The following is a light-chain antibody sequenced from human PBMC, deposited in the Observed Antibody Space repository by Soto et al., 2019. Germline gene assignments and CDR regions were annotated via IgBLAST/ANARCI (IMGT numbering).Light chain of an antibody. CDR1: QSVGGN. V-gene: IGKV3-20*01. Sequence: ERVKTQSPATLTVSPGERATLSCRASQSVGGNLAWYQHKPGQAPRLLIYHTSSRATGIPDRFSGSGSGTDFTLTISRLEPEDFAVYYCQQYDSSPITFGQGTRLEIK. J-gene: IGKJ5*01. CDR3: QQYDSSPIT. CDR2: HTS.